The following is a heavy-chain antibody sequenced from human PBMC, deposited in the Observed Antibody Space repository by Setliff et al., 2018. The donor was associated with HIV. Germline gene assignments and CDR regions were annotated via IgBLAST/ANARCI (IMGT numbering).Heavy chain of an antibody. J-gene: IGHJ6*03. CDR3: ARARRDSYDRGRKKNYYIDV. D-gene: IGHD3-22*01. CDR2: MNPNSGNT. CDR1: GYTFSSYD. V-gene: IGHV1-8*02. Sequence: GASVKVSCKASGYTFSSYDINWVRQATGQGLEWMGWMNPNSGNTGYAQKFQGRVTMTRDTSISTAYMELNNLKFEDTAVYYCARARRDSYDRGRKKNYYIDVWGKRTTVTVSS.